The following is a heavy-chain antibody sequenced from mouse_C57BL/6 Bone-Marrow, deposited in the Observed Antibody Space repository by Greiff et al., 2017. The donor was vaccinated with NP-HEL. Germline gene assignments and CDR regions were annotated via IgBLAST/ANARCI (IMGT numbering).Heavy chain of an antibody. CDR2: ISNLAYSI. D-gene: IGHD2-4*01. Sequence: EVKLVESGGGLVQPGGSLKLSCAASGFTFSDYGMAWVRQAPRKGPEWVAFISNLAYSIYYADTVTGRFTISSENAKNTLYLEMSSLRAEDTAMYYCARQVYYDYYGGDAMDYWGQGTSVTVSS. J-gene: IGHJ4*01. CDR3: ARQVYYDYYGGDAMDY. CDR1: GFTFSDYG. V-gene: IGHV5-15*04.